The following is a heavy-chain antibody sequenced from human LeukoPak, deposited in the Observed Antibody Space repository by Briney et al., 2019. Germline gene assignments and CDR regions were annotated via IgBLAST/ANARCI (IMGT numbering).Heavy chain of an antibody. J-gene: IGHJ4*02. D-gene: IGHD6-19*01. V-gene: IGHV3-30-3*01. Sequence: PGGSLRLSCAASGFTFSNYALHWVRQAPGKGLEWVAVISYDGNNKYYAESVKGRFTISRDNSKNTVYLQMNSLRAENTAVYFCARDSGSTGWGMLDFWGQGTLVTVSS. CDR2: ISYDGNNK. CDR3: ARDSGSTGWGMLDF. CDR1: GFTFSNYA.